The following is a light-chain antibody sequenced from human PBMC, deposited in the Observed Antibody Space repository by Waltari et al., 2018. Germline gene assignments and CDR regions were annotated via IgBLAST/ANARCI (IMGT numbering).Light chain of an antibody. CDR1: QSISKY. CDR2: DTS. J-gene: IGKJ1*01. V-gene: IGKV3-20*01. CDR3: QKYGTLPAT. Sequence: IVLPQSPGTLSLSPGERPTLSCRASQSISKYLAWYQQKPDQTPKLLIYDTSTRATGIPDRFSGSGSGTDFSLTISRLEPEDFAVYYCQKYGTLPATFGQGTKVELK.